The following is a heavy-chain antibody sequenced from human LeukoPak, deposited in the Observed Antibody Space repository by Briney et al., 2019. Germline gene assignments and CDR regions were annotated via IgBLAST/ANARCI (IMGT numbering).Heavy chain of an antibody. CDR2: IYPGDSDT. J-gene: IGHJ3*02. D-gene: IGHD3-10*01. CDR3: ARPYYGSGSYYNADAFDI. V-gene: IGHV5-51*01. CDR1: GYSFTSYW. Sequence: GESLQISCKGSGYSFTSYWIGWVRQMPGKGLEWMGIIYPGDSDTRYSPSFQGQVTISADKSISTAYLQWSSLKASDTAMYYCARPYYGSGSYYNADAFDIWAKGQWSPSLQ.